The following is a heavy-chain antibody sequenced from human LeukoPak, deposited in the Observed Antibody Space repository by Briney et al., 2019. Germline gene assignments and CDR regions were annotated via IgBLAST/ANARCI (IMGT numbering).Heavy chain of an antibody. CDR3: TKGDGGYYPIDN. V-gene: IGHV3-23*01. CDR1: GFTFSKDG. D-gene: IGHD1-26*01. CDR2: VNDNGANT. J-gene: IGHJ4*02. Sequence: PGGPLRLSCAASGFTFSKDGMSWVRQAPGKGLEWVSTVNDNGANTHYADSVKGRFTISRDNSRNTLLLEMNSLRADDTALYYCTKGDGGYYPIDNWGQGTLVIVSS.